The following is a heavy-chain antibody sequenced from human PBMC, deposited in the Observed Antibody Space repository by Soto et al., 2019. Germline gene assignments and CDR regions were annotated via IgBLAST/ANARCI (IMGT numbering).Heavy chain of an antibody. CDR3: ASSLFDAFHI. J-gene: IGHJ3*02. CDR1: GGSITSSKW. Sequence: PSETLSLTCDVSGGSITSSKWWNWVRQPPGKGLEWIGEIYHSGSTNCNPSLKSRVTISVDKSKNQFSLKLSPVTAADTAVYYCASSLFDAFHIWGQGTMVTVSS. CDR2: IYHSGST. V-gene: IGHV4-4*02.